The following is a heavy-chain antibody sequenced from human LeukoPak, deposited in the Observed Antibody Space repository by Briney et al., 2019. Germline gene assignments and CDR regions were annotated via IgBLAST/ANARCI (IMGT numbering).Heavy chain of an antibody. CDR3: ARGPTLPEHYDRSGYYDAFDI. CDR1: TGSFSGYY. CDR2: INHSGST. J-gene: IGHJ3*02. V-gene: IGHV4-34*01. D-gene: IGHD3-22*01. Sequence: PSETLSLTCAVYTGSFSGYYWSWIRQPPGKGLEWIGEINHSGSTNYSPSLKSRVTISRDVSKNQFSLKLRSMTAADTAVYYCARGPTLPEHYDRSGYYDAFDIWGRGTMVTVSS.